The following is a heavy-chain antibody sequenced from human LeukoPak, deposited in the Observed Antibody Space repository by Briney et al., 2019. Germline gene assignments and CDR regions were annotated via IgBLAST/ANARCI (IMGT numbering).Heavy chain of an antibody. D-gene: IGHD3-9*01. CDR3: AKRPRLVLRDGDYNYMNV. CDR1: GFTFRRYA. CDR2: ISSSGGST. Sequence: GGSLRLSCASSGFTFRRYAMNWVRQAPGKGLEWVSGISSSGGSTYYADSVKGRFTISRDNSKNTLHLQMNRLRAEDTAVYGCAKRPRLVLRDGDYNYMNVWGKGTTVIVSS. V-gene: IGHV3-23*01. J-gene: IGHJ6*03.